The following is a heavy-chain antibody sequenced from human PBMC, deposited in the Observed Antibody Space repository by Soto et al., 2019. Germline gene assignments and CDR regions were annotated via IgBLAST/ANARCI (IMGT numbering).Heavy chain of an antibody. CDR2: ISGSGGST. V-gene: IGHV3-23*01. CDR3: AKDLAPGYCSGGSCYSVLFDY. Sequence: EVQLLESGGGLVQPGGSLRLSCAASGFTFSSYAMSWVRQAPGKGLEWVSAISGSGGSTYYADSVKGRFTISRDNSKNTLYLQMNSLRAEDTAVYYCAKDLAPGYCSGGSCYSVLFDYWGQGTLVTVSS. J-gene: IGHJ4*02. CDR1: GFTFSSYA. D-gene: IGHD2-15*01.